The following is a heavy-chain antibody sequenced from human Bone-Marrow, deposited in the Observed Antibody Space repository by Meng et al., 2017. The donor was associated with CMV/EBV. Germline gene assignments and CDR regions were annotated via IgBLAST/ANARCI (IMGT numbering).Heavy chain of an antibody. Sequence: GGSLRLSCAASGFTFSSYAMSWVRQAPGKGLEWVSVIYCGGSSTYYADSVKGRFTISRDNSKNTLYLKMNGLRAEDKAVYCCSKTLRGSALFGYWGQGTLVTVSS. V-gene: IGHV3-23*03. CDR3: SKTLRGSALFGY. CDR2: IYCGGSST. CDR1: GFTFSSYA. J-gene: IGHJ4*02.